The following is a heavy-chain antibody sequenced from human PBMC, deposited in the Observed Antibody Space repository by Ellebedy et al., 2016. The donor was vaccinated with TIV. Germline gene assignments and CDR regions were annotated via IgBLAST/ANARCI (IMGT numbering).Heavy chain of an antibody. J-gene: IGHJ3*02. Sequence: GGSLRLSCAASRFSFSSYWMSWVRQPLGKGLEWVANINQDGSDKYYVDSVKGRFTFARDNAKNSLYYCATDGSYGDYRSPTHAFVMWGQGTMVAVSS. CDR1: RFSFSSYW. D-gene: IGHD4-17*01. V-gene: IGHV3-7*01. CDR3: AFVM. CDR2: INQDGSDK.